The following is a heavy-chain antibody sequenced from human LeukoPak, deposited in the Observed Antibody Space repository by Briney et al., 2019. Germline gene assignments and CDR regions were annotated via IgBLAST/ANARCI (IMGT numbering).Heavy chain of an antibody. D-gene: IGHD2-15*01. J-gene: IGHJ4*02. CDR3: ARTPAVVVVAATHFDY. Sequence: VASGKVACKASGGTFSSYAISWVRQAPGQGLEWMGGIIPIFGTANYAQKFQGRVTITADESTSTAYMELSSLRSEDTAVYYCARTPAVVVVAATHFDYWGQGTLVTVSS. CDR1: GGTFSSYA. CDR2: IIPIFGTA. V-gene: IGHV1-69*13.